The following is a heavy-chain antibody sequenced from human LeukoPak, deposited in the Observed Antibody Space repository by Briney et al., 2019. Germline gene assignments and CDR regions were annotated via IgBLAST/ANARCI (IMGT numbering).Heavy chain of an antibody. V-gene: IGHV3-30*04. CDR2: ISYDGSDK. CDR1: GFSFSSYA. D-gene: IGHD5-18*01. J-gene: IGHJ4*02. CDR3: ARDLAYSRLDY. Sequence: GGSLRLSCAASGFSFSSYAMHWVRQAPGKGLEWVAIISYDGSDKYYADSLKGRFIISRDNSENTLNLQMNSLRVEDTAVYYCARDLAYSRLDYWGQGMLVTVSS.